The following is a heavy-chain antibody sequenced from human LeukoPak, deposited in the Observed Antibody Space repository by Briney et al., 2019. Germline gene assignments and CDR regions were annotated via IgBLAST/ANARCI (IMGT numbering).Heavy chain of an antibody. D-gene: IGHD4-17*01. J-gene: IGHJ6*04. Sequence: GGSLRLSWAASGFTFSSYAMHWVRQAPGKGLEWVAVISYDGSNKYYADSVKGRFTISRDNSKNTLYLQMNSLRAEDTAVYYCATDYGAHYYYYGMDVWGKGTTVTVSS. CDR1: GFTFSSYA. CDR2: ISYDGSNK. CDR3: ATDYGAHYYYYGMDV. V-gene: IGHV3-30-3*01.